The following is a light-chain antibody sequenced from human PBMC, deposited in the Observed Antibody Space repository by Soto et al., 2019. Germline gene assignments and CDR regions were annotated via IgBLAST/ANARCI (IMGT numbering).Light chain of an antibody. Sequence: MTQSPSTVSASVGDRETVTCRASQSFSNWLAWYQQKPGKAPKLLIYDVSSLESGVPSRFSGGGSGTEFSLTITNLQPDDFATYYCQQFRTLGQGTKVDIK. CDR1: QSFSNW. CDR3: QQFRT. CDR2: DVS. J-gene: IGKJ1*01. V-gene: IGKV1-5*01.